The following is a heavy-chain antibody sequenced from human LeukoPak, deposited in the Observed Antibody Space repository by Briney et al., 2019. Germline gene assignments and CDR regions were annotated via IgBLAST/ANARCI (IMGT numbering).Heavy chain of an antibody. J-gene: IGHJ4*02. V-gene: IGHV3-9*01. CDR1: GFTFDDYA. D-gene: IGHD3-22*01. CDR3: AKGSDSSGSLDY. CDR2: ISWNSGSI. Sequence: GRSLRLSCAASGFTFDDYAMHWVRQAPGKGLEWVSGISWNSGSIGYADSVKGRFTISRDNAKNSLYLQMNSLRAEDTALYYCAKGSDSSGSLDYWGQGTLVTVSS.